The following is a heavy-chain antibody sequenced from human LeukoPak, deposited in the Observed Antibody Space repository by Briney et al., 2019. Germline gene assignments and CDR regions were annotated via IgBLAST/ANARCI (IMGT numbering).Heavy chain of an antibody. Sequence: PETLSLTCGVYGGSFSGYYWSWIRQPPGKGLEWIGEINHSGSTNYNPSLKSRVTISVDTSKNQFSLKLSSVTAADTAVYYCARVRSYYNYYMDVWGKGTTVTVSS. CDR1: GGSFSGYY. V-gene: IGHV4-34*01. CDR3: ARVRSYYNYYMDV. CDR2: INHSGST. J-gene: IGHJ6*03.